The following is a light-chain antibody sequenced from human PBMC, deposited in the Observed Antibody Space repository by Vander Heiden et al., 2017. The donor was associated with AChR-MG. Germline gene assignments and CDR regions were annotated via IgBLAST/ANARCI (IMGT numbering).Light chain of an antibody. CDR3: SSYTSSSTLVV. V-gene: IGLV2-14*01. CDR2: EVS. J-gene: IGLJ2*01. Sequence: QSALTQPASVSGSPGQSITISCTGTTSDVGGYNYVSCYQQHPDKAPRLMIYEVSNRPSEVANRFSGSRSGNTASLTISGLQAEDEADYYCSSYTSSSTLVVFGGGTKLTVL. CDR1: TSDVGGYNY.